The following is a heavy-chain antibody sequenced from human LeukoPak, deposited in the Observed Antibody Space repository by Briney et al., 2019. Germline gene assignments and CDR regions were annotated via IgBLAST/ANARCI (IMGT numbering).Heavy chain of an antibody. CDR3: ARGFSGYEYYYYGMDV. Sequence: ASVKVSCKASGYTFTSYDINWVGQAPGQGREGMGWMNPNRGKTGYAQKFQGRVTMTRNRSISTDYMEVRRLRSEDRAVYYCARGFSGYEYYYYGMDVWGQGTTVTVSS. V-gene: IGHV1-8*01. CDR2: MNPNRGKT. D-gene: IGHD5-12*01. J-gene: IGHJ6*02. CDR1: GYTFTSYD.